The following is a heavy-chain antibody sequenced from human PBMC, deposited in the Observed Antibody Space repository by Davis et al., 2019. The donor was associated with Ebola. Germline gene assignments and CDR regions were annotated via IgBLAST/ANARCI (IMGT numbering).Heavy chain of an antibody. Sequence: SVKVSCKASGFTFTSSAMQWVRQARGQRLEWIGWIIVASGGTKYTQNLQGRLTITSDTSTDTAYMELSSLTTEDTAVYYCAAEDYNDGTCCSFDYWGQGTLVTVSS. CDR3: AAEDYNDGTCCSFDY. V-gene: IGHV1-58*02. J-gene: IGHJ4*02. CDR2: IIVASGGT. D-gene: IGHD2-15*01. CDR1: GFTFTSSA.